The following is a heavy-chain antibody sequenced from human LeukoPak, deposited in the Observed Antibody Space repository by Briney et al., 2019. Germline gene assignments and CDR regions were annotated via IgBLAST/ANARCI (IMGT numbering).Heavy chain of an antibody. CDR1: GYTFTNLD. Sequence: ASVRVSCKTSGYTFTNLDINWLRQAPGQGLEWMGWMSPNSGDTGYAQKFQGRVSMTRDTSISTAYMELSSLRSEDTAVYYCESNPPNTGDFYYWGLGSLVTVSS. D-gene: IGHD1-1*01. CDR2: MSPNSGDT. CDR3: ESNPPNTGDFYY. V-gene: IGHV1-8*01. J-gene: IGHJ4*02.